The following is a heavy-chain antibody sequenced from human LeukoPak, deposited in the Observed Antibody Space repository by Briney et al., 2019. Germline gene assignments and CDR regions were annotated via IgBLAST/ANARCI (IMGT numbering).Heavy chain of an antibody. V-gene: IGHV6-1*01. D-gene: IGHD5-24*01. CDR3: ARERSRDGYNPSIWYFDL. J-gene: IGHJ2*01. CDR1: GDSVSSNSAA. Sequence: SQTLSLTCAISGDSVSSNSAAWNWIRQSPSRGLEWLGRTYYRSKWYNDYAVSVKSRITINPDTSKNQFSLQLNSVTPEDTAVYYCARERSRDGYNPSIWYFDLWGRGTLVTVSS. CDR2: TYYRSKWYN.